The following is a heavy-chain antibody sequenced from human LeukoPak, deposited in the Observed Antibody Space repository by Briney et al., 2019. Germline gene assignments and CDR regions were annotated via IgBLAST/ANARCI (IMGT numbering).Heavy chain of an antibody. Sequence: MGWINPNSGGTNYAQKFQGRVTMTRDTSISTAYMELSRLRSDDTAVYYCARDAANWNYDYWGQGTLVTVSS. CDR2: INPNSGGT. V-gene: IGHV1-2*02. D-gene: IGHD1-7*01. CDR3: ARDAANWNYDY. J-gene: IGHJ4*02.